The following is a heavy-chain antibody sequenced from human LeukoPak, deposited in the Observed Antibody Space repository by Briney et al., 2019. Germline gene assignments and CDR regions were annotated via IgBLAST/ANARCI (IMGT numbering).Heavy chain of an antibody. V-gene: IGHV4-59*01. CDR2: IYYSGST. Sequence: SETLSLTCTVSGGSISSSHWSWIRQPPGRGLEWIGYIYYSGSTNYNPSLKSRVTISVDTSKNQFSLKLRSVTAADTALYYCARGAMSFDYWGQGTLVTVSS. CDR3: ARGAMSFDY. CDR1: GGSISSSH. J-gene: IGHJ4*02.